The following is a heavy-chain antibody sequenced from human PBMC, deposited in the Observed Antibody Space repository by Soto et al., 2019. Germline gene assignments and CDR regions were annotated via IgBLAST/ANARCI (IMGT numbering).Heavy chain of an antibody. D-gene: IGHD6-19*01. CDR3: TRGNPYSSGWSAPC. CDR2: IYPGDSST. CDR1: GYSFTSYS. Sequence: GESLKISCTGSGYSFTSYSMDWVRQMPGKGLEWVGIIYPGDSSTRYSPSFQGQVTISADKSISTAYLQWSSLQASDTAMYYCTRGNPYSSGWSAPCWGQGTLVTVSS. J-gene: IGHJ4*02. V-gene: IGHV5-51*01.